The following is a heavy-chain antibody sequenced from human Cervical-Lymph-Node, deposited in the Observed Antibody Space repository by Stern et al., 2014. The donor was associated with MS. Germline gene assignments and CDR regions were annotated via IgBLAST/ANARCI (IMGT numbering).Heavy chain of an antibody. D-gene: IGHD6-19*01. CDR3: ARGDRGWSSDY. Sequence: VQLVESGAQVKKPGASVKVSCKASGYPFTSYGITWVRQSPGQVLEWVGWISVSTGDAHYAQNVQGRVTMTTDASNSTAYMQIRSLRSDDTAVYCCARGDRGWSSDYWGQGTLVTVSS. J-gene: IGHJ4*02. CDR1: GYPFTSYG. V-gene: IGHV1-18*01. CDR2: ISVSTGDA.